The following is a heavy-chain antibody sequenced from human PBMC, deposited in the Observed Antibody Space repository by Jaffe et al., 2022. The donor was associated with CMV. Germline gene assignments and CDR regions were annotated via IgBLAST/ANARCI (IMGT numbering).Heavy chain of an antibody. CDR1: GYIFTNYY. Sequence: QVQLVQSGAEVKKPGASVKVSCKASGYIFTNYYVHWVRQAPGQGLEWMGIINPIGGATRYAQKFQGRVTMTSDTSTSTVYMELTSQTSDDTAVYYCARGRYSSSSNFYYYYYYGLDVWGQGTTITVSS. J-gene: IGHJ6*02. CDR3: ARGRYSSSSNFYYYYYYGLDV. CDR2: INPIGGAT. D-gene: IGHD6-6*01. V-gene: IGHV1-46*01.